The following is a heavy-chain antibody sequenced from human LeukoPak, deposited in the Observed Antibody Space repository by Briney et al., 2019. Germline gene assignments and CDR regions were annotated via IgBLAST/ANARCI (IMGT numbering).Heavy chain of an antibody. D-gene: IGHD2-2*01. CDR2: IRYDGSNK. CDR3: ARDVLPAAMSYYYMDV. V-gene: IGHV3-30*02. J-gene: IGHJ6*03. CDR1: GFTFSSYG. Sequence: GGSLRLSCAASGFTFSSYGMHWVRQAPGKGLEWVAFIRYDGSNKYYADSVKGRFTISRDNSKNTLYLQMNSLRAEDTAVYYCARDVLPAAMSYYYMDVWGKGTTVTVSS.